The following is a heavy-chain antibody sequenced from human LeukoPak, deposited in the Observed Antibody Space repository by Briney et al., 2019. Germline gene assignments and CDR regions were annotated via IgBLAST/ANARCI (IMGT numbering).Heavy chain of an antibody. CDR1: GYSISSGYY. D-gene: IGHD1-1*01. CDR3: AREANGPYYYYYMDV. V-gene: IGHV4-38-2*02. CDR2: IYHSGST. J-gene: IGHJ6*03. Sequence: PSETLSLTCTVSGYSISSGYYWGWIRQPPGKGLEWIGSIYHSGSTYYNPSLKSRVTISVDTSKNQFSLKLSSVTAADTAVYYCAREANGPYYYYYMDVWGKGTTVTVSS.